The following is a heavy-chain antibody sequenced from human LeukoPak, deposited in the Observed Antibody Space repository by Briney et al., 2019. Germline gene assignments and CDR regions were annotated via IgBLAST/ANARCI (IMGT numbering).Heavy chain of an antibody. CDR2: ISSGGSNT. J-gene: IGHJ3*02. CDR1: GFTFSSYG. V-gene: IGHV3-23*01. D-gene: IGHD4/OR15-4a*01. CDR3: AKGGAVAWSAFDI. Sequence: PGGSLRLSCAASGFTFSSYGMSWVRQAPGKGLEWVSGISSGGSNTNYADSVKGRFTISRDNSKNTLYLQMNSLRAEDTAVYYCAKGGAVAWSAFDIWGQGTMVTVSS.